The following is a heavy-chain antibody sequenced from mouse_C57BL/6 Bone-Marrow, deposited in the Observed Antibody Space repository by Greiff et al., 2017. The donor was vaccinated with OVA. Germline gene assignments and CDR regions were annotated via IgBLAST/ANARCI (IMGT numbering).Heavy chain of an antibody. Sequence: VQLQQSGAELARPGASVKLSCKASGYTFTSYGISWVKQRTGQGLEWIGEIYPRSGTTYYNEKFKGKATLTADKSSSTAYMDLRSLTSEDSAVYVCARPITTVVDYAMDDWGQGTSVTVSS. CDR2: IYPRSGTT. V-gene: IGHV1-81*01. CDR3: ARPITTVVDYAMDD. CDR1: GYTFTSYG. D-gene: IGHD1-1*01. J-gene: IGHJ4*01.